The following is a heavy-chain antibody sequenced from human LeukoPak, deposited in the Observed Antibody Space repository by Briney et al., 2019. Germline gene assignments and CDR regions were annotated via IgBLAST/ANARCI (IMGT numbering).Heavy chain of an antibody. J-gene: IGHJ4*02. V-gene: IGHV3-33*01. D-gene: IGHD1-26*01. Sequence: GGSLRLSCAASGFTFSSYGMHWVRQAPGKGLEWVAVIWYDGSNKYYTDSVKGRFTISRDNSKNTLYLQMDSLRVEDTAIYYCARDRAWDYLDSWDQGPLVTVSS. CDR1: GFTFSSYG. CDR2: IWYDGSNK. CDR3: ARDRAWDYLDS.